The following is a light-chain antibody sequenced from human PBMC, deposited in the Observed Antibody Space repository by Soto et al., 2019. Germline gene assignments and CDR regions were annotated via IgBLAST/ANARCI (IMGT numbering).Light chain of an antibody. CDR3: HQYGSSPWT. CDR1: QRVSGSY. CDR2: RAS. V-gene: IGKV3-20*01. J-gene: IGKJ1*01. Sequence: EIVLTQSPGALSLSPGEGVTLSCRASQRVSGSYLAWYQQKPGQTPRLLIYRASSRAAGIPDRFSGSGSGTDFTLTISTLEPEDFAVYYCHQYGSSPWTFGPGTKVEIK.